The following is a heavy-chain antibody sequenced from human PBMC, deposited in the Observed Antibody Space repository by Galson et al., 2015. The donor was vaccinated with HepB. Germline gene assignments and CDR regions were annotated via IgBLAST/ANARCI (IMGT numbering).Heavy chain of an antibody. CDR2: MNPNSGNT. J-gene: IGHJ5*02. CDR1: GYTFTSYD. D-gene: IGHD6-13*01. Sequence: SVKVSCKASGYTFTSYDINWVRQATGQGLEWMGWMNPNSGNTGYAQKFQGRVTMTRNTSISTAYMELSSLRSEDTAVYYCARGKVAAAGTFGWFDPWGQGTLVTVSS. V-gene: IGHV1-8*01. CDR3: ARGKVAAAGTFGWFDP.